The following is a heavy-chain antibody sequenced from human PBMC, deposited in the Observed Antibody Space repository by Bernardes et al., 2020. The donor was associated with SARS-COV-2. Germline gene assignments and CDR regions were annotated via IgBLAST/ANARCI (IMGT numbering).Heavy chain of an antibody. V-gene: IGHV3-48*04. Sequence: GSLRLSCAASGFTFSSYSMNWVRQAPGKGLEWVSYISSSSSTIYYADSVKGRFTISRDNAKNSLYLQMNSLRAEDTAVYYCARDKTTYRRSVYYYYGMDVWGQGTTVTVSS. CDR2: ISSSSSTI. CDR3: ARDKTTYRRSVYYYYGMDV. CDR1: GFTFSSYS. J-gene: IGHJ6*02. D-gene: IGHD4-4*01.